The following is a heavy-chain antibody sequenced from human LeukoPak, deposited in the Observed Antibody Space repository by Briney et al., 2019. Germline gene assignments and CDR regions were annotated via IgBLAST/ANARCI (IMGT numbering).Heavy chain of an antibody. Sequence: ASVKVSCKASGGTFSSYAISWVRQAPGQGLEWMGGIIPISGTANYAQKFQGRVTITADESTSTAYMELSSLRSEDTAVYYCARLNYDSSGYYYFGYWGQGTLVTVSS. D-gene: IGHD3-22*01. V-gene: IGHV1-69*01. CDR2: IIPISGTA. CDR1: GGTFSSYA. CDR3: ARLNYDSSGYYYFGY. J-gene: IGHJ4*02.